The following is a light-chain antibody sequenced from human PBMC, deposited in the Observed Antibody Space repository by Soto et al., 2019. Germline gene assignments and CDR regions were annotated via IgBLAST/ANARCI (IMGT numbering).Light chain of an antibody. V-gene: IGLV1-51*01. CDR2: DNN. J-gene: IGLJ1*01. Sequence: QSELNQAPYVSAAPGQKVSISCSSSISNIGNNYVSWYQQLPGTAPKLLIYDNNKRPSGIPDRFSGSKSGTSATLGITGLQTGDEADYYCGTWDSRPYVFGTGTKV. CDR1: ISNIGNNY. CDR3: GTWDSRPYV.